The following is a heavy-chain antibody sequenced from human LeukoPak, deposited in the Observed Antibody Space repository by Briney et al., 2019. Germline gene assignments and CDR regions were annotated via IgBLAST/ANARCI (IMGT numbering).Heavy chain of an antibody. CDR1: GGYFSDYY. D-gene: IGHD3-9*01. Sequence: SETLSLTCAVYGGYFSDYYWSWIRQPPGKGLEWIGEINHSGSTNYNPSLKSRVTISVDMSKNQFSLKLSSVTAADTAVYYCARVSYYDILTGQQYYFDYWGQGTLVTVSS. V-gene: IGHV4-34*01. CDR3: ARVSYYDILTGQQYYFDY. CDR2: INHSGST. J-gene: IGHJ4*02.